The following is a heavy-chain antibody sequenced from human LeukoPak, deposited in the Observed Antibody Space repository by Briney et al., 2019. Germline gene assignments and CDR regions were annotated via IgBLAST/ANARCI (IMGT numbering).Heavy chain of an antibody. V-gene: IGHV1-24*01. CDR2: FDPEDGET. CDR1: GYTLTELS. D-gene: IGHD2-15*01. Sequence: ASVKVSCKVSGYTLTELSMHWVRQAPGKGLEWMGGFDPEDGETIYAQKFQGRVTMTEDTSTDTAYMELSSLRSEDTAVYYCATPYGEATPDYYYYGMDVWGQGTTVTVSS. CDR3: ATPYGEATPDYYYYGMDV. J-gene: IGHJ6*02.